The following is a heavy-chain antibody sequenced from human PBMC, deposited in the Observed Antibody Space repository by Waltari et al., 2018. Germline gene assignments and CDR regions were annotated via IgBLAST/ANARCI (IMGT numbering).Heavy chain of an antibody. CDR3: APLPGGSGQTFDY. Sequence: VELVQSGAEVKKPGATVKISCKASGYTFMDYFMHWVQQAPGKGFEWMGRIDPEDGETVYSEKFQGRVTITADTSTDTAYMELSSLTSGDTAVYYCAPLPGGSGQTFDYWGQGTLVTVSS. J-gene: IGHJ4*02. D-gene: IGHD3-10*01. V-gene: IGHV1-69-2*01. CDR2: IDPEDGET. CDR1: GYTFMDYF.